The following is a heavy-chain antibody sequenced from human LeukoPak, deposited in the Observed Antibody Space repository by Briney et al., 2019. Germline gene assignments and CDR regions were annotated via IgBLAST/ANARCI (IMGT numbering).Heavy chain of an antibody. V-gene: IGHV1-18*01. J-gene: IGHJ5*02. CDR2: ISAYNGNA. CDR1: GYTFSRYG. Sequence: GASVKVSCKASGYTFSRYGISWVRQAPGHGLEWMGWISAYNGNANYAQTLQDRVTMTTDTSTSTAYMDLRSLRSDDTAVYYCARTADSYNWRENWFDPWGQGTLVTVSS. D-gene: IGHD1-20*01. CDR3: ARTADSYNWRENWFDP.